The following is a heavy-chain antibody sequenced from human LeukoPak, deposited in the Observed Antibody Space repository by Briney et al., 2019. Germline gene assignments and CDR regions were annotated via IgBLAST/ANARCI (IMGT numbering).Heavy chain of an antibody. Sequence: GRSLRLSCAASGFTFDDYAMHWVRQAPGKGLEWVSGISWNSGSIGYADSVKGRFTISRDNAKNSLYLQMNSLRAEDMALYYCAKPYYDFWSGYPTYYFDYWGQGTLVTVSS. V-gene: IGHV3-9*03. CDR1: GFTFDDYA. CDR3: AKPYYDFWSGYPTYYFDY. D-gene: IGHD3-3*01. J-gene: IGHJ4*02. CDR2: ISWNSGSI.